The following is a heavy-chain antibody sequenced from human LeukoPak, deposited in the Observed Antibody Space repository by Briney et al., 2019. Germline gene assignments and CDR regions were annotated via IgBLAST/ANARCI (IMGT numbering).Heavy chain of an antibody. Sequence: PSETLFLTCTVSGGSISSYYWSWIRQPPGKGLEWIGYIYYSGSTNYNPSLKSRPTISVDASKIQFSLKLSSVTATDTAVYYCASLTTVTQGYFDSWGQGTLVTVSS. V-gene: IGHV4-59*08. D-gene: IGHD4-17*01. CDR3: ASLTTVTQGYFDS. CDR2: IYYSGST. J-gene: IGHJ4*02. CDR1: GGSISSYY.